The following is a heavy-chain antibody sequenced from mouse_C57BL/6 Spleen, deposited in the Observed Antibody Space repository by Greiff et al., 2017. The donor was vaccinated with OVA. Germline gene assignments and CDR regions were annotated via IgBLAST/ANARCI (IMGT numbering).Heavy chain of an antibody. CDR3: TRDWTAQAFAY. CDR2: ISSGGDYI. V-gene: IGHV5-9-1*02. CDR1: GFTFSSYA. Sequence: EVKLQESGEGLVKPGGSLKLSCAASGFTFSSYAMSWVRQTPEKRLEWVAYISSGGDYIYYADTVKGRFTISRDNARNTLYLQMSSLKSEDTAMYYCTRDWTAQAFAYWGQGTLVTVSA. D-gene: IGHD3-2*02. J-gene: IGHJ3*01.